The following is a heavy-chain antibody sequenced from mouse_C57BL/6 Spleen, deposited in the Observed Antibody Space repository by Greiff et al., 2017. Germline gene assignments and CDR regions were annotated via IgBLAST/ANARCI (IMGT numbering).Heavy chain of an antibody. CDR2: IDPSDSYT. CDR1: GYTFTSYW. Sequence: QVQLKQPGAALVLPGASVKLSCKASGYTFTSYWMHWVKQRPGQGLEWIGEIDPSDSYTNYNQKFKGKSTLTVDKSSSTAYMQLSSLTSDDSAVYYCARSGSSYAMDYWGQGTSVTVSS. D-gene: IGHD1-1*01. CDR3: ARSGSSYAMDY. J-gene: IGHJ4*01. V-gene: IGHV1-69*01.